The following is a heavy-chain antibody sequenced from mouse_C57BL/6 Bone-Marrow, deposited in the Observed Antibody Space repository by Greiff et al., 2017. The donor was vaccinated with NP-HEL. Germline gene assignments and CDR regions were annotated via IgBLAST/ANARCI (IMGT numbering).Heavy chain of an antibody. CDR2: ISSGSSTI. D-gene: IGHD1-1*01. J-gene: IGHJ4*01. CDR3: ARIYYYDYYAMDY. V-gene: IGHV5-17*01. CDR1: GFTFSDYG. Sequence: EVQLVESGGGLVQPGGSLKLSCAASGFTFSDYGMHWVRQAPEKGLEWVAYISSGSSTIYYADTVKGRFTISRDNAKNTLFLQMTSLRSEDTAMYYCARIYYYDYYAMDYWGQGTSVTVSS.